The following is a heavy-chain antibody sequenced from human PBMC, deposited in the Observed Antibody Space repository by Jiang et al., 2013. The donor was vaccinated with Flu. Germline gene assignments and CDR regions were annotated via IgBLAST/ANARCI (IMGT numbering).Heavy chain of an antibody. CDR3: AICSGYYYGVGAY. CDR2: IYYSGST. Sequence: GSGLVKPSETLSLTCTVSGGSISSYYWSWIRQPPGKGLEWIGYIYYSGSTNYNPSLKSRVTISVDTSKNQFSLKLSSVTAADTAVYYCAICSGYYYGVGAYWDQGTLVTVSS. CDR1: GGSISSYY. J-gene: IGHJ4*02. V-gene: IGHV4-59*01. D-gene: IGHD3-22*01.